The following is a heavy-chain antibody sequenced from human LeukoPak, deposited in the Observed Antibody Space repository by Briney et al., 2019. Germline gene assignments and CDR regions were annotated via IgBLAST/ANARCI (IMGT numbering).Heavy chain of an antibody. CDR2: IKKDGSEK. D-gene: IGHD7-27*01. CDR1: GVTFSSYV. CDR3: ARLTGGHISARSVYFDY. Sequence: GGCLRLSCAASGVTFSSYVRQSVRQAPRKGLEWVANIKKDGSEKYYVYSVKGRFTISRDNAKNSLYLQMNSLRAEDTAVYYCARLTGGHISARSVYFDYWGQGTLVTVSS. V-gene: IGHV3-7*01. J-gene: IGHJ4*02.